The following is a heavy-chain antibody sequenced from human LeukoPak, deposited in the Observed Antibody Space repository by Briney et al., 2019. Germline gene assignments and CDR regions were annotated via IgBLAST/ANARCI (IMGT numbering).Heavy chain of an antibody. J-gene: IGHJ6*03. CDR3: TKERYYDGSGYRHQYYYYMDV. Sequence: GGSLRLSCAASGFTFSNAWMSWVRQAPGKGLEWVGRIKSKTDGGTTDYAAPVKGRFTISRDDSKNTLYLQMNSLKTEDTAVYYCTKERYYDGSGYRHQYYYYMDVWGKGTTVTVSS. CDR1: GFTFSNAW. D-gene: IGHD3-22*01. V-gene: IGHV3-15*01. CDR2: IKSKTDGGTT.